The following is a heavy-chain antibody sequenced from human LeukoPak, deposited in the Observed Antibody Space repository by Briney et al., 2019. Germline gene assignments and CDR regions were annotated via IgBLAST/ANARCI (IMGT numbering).Heavy chain of an antibody. D-gene: IGHD3-3*01. V-gene: IGHV4-34*01. J-gene: IGHJ6*03. CDR3: ARQPIVYDFWSGSYYYYMDV. CDR2: INNSGST. Sequence: SETLSLTCAVYGGSFSDYYWSWIRQPPGQGLEWIGEINNSGSTNYNPSLKSRVTISVDTSKNQFSLKLNSVTAADTAVYYCARQPIVYDFWSGSYYYYMDVWGKGTTVTVSS. CDR1: GGSFSDYY.